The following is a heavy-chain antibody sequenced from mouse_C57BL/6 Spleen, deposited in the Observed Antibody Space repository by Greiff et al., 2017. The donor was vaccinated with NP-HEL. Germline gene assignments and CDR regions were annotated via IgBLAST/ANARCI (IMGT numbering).Heavy chain of an antibody. D-gene: IGHD1-1*01. CDR1: GFTFSDYG. J-gene: IGHJ1*03. V-gene: IGHV5-17*01. CDR3: ARGVYYYGSSWYFDV. Sequence: EVKVVESGGGLVKPGGSLKLSCAASGFTFSDYGMHWVRQAPEKGLEWVAYISSGSSTIYYADTVKGRFTISRDNAKNTLFLQMTSLRSEDTAMYYCARGVYYYGSSWYFDVWGTGTTVTVSS. CDR2: ISSGSSTI.